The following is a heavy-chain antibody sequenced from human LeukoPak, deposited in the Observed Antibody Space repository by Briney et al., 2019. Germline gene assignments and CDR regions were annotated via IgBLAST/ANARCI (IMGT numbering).Heavy chain of an antibody. Sequence: SETLSLTCTVSGGSISNYYWTWIRQPPGKGLEWIGYIYYSGSTNYNPSLKSRVTISVDTSKNQFSLKLTSVTAADTAVYYCARHMVTTPGYDAFDIWGQGTMVTVSS. CDR1: GGSISNYY. V-gene: IGHV4-59*08. D-gene: IGHD4-17*01. J-gene: IGHJ3*02. CDR2: IYYSGST. CDR3: ARHMVTTPGYDAFDI.